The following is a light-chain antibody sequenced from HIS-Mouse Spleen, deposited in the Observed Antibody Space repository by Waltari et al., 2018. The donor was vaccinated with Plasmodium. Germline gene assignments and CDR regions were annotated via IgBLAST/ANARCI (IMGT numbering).Light chain of an antibody. CDR1: SSAVGGYNS. J-gene: IGLJ1*01. CDR2: DVS. CDR3: CSYAGSYTFV. V-gene: IGLV2-11*01. Sequence: QSALTQPRPVSGSPGQSVTIPCTGTSSAVGGYNSVSWYKQHPGKAPKLMIYDVSKRPSGVPDRFSGSKSGNTASLTISGLQAEDEADYYCCSYAGSYTFVFGTGTKVTVL.